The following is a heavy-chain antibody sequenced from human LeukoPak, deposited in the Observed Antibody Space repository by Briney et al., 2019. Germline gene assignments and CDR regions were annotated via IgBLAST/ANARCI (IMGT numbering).Heavy chain of an antibody. J-gene: IGHJ4*02. D-gene: IGHD6-19*01. Sequence: GGSLRLSCAASGFTFSSYGMNWVRQAPGKGLEWVSYISTSSNRIDYADSVKDRFTMSRDNAKNLLYLQMNSLRDEDTAMYYCARVSAPGTSGWYFGYWGQGTLVTVSS. CDR3: ARVSAPGTSGWYFGY. CDR1: GFTFSSYG. CDR2: ISTSSNRI. V-gene: IGHV3-48*02.